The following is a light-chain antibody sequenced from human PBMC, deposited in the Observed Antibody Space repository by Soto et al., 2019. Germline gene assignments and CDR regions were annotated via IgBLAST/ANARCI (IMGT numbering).Light chain of an antibody. Sequence: DGHMTQSLSSVSALVGHSVTITCPXSQSVSRYLNWYQHKPGKAPQLLINAASNLRSGVPSRFSGSGSGTDFTLTIDGLQHEDFAVYYCQQSYITPPITFGQGTRLEIK. CDR2: AAS. CDR3: QQSYITPPIT. V-gene: IGKV1-39*01. CDR1: QSVSRY. J-gene: IGKJ5*01.